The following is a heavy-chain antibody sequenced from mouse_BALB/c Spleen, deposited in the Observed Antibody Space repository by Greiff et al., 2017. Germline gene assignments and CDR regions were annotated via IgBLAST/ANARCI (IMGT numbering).Heavy chain of an antibody. D-gene: IGHD1-1*01. V-gene: IGHV5-4*02. CDR2: ISDGGSYT. CDR1: GYTFSDYY. CDR3: ARAYYDGRGYAMDY. J-gene: IGHJ4*01. Sequence: EVQRVESGGGLVKPGGSLKLSCTASGYTFSDYYMYWVRQTPEKRLEWVGTISDGGSYTYYPDSVKGRFTISSDNAKNHLYLQMSSLTSADTAMYYSARAYYDGRGYAMDYWGQGTSVTVSS.